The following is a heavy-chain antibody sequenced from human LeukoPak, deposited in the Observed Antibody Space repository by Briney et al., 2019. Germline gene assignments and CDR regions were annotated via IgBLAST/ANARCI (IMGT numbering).Heavy chain of an antibody. Sequence: GESLKISCKGSGYNFTNYWIAWGRQMPGKGLEWMGIIYPNDSDTRYGPSFLGHVSISADKSFNTAYLKWSSLKASDTAMYFCARPNITYYYDSSGYDGFDVWGQGTMVTVSS. CDR2: IYPNDSDT. V-gene: IGHV5-51*01. J-gene: IGHJ3*01. CDR3: ARPNITYYYDSSGYDGFDV. CDR1: GYNFTNYW. D-gene: IGHD3-22*01.